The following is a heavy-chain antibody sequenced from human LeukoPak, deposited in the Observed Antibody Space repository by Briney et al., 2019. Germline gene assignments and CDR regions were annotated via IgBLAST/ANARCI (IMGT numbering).Heavy chain of an antibody. J-gene: IGHJ3*02. CDR2: ISYDGSNK. D-gene: IGHD6-19*01. CDR3: AKDLAVVGQASDAFDI. V-gene: IGHV3-30*18. Sequence: GGSLRLSCAASGFTFSSYGMHWVRQAPGKGLEWVAVISYDGSNKYYADSVKGRFTTSRDNSKNTLYLQMNSLRAEDTAVYYCAKDLAVVGQASDAFDIWGQGTMVTVSS. CDR1: GFTFSSYG.